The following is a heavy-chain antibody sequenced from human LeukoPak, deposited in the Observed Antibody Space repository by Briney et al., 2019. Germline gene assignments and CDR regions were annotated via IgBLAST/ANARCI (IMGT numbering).Heavy chain of an antibody. D-gene: IGHD5-18*01. CDR1: GGSISSYY. V-gene: IGHV4-59*08. CDR2: IYYSGST. J-gene: IGHJ6*03. CDR3: ARQMDIAMVTGHYYYYMDV. Sequence: SETLSLTCTVSGGSISSYYWSWIRQPPGKGLEGIGYIYYSGSTNYNPSLKSRVTISVDTSKNQFSLKLSSVTAADTAVYYCARQMDIAMVTGHYYYYMDVWGKGTAVTVSS.